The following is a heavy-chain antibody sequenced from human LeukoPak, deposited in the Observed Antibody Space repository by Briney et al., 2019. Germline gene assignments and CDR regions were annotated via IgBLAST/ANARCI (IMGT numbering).Heavy chain of an antibody. CDR3: ARAFDT. CDR1: GFTFNSYT. CDR2: ISTSSNI. J-gene: IGHJ3*02. V-gene: IGHV3-48*01. Sequence: GGSLRLSCAASGFTFNSYTINWGRQAPGKGLEWVSYISTSSNIYYADSVKGRFTISRDNAKNSLFLQMNSLRLEDTAVYYCARAFDTWGQGTMVTVSS.